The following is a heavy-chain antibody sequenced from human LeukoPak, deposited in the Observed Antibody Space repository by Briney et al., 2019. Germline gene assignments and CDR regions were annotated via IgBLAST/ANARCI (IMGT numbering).Heavy chain of an antibody. CDR3: ARAHIVVVPAAIADY. D-gene: IGHD2-2*01. CDR1: GYTFTGYY. J-gene: IGHJ4*02. CDR2: INPNSGGT. Sequence: ASVKVSCKASGYTFTGYYMHWVRQAPGQGLEWMGWINPNSGGTNYAQKFQGRVTMTRDTSISTAYMELSRLRSDDTAVYYCARAHIVVVPAAIADYWGQGTLVTVSS. V-gene: IGHV1-2*02.